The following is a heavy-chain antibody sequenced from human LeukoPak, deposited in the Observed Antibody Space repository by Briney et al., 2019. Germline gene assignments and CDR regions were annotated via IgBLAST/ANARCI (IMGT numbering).Heavy chain of an antibody. D-gene: IGHD3-10*01. CDR1: GYTFTAYY. CDR3: ARWDPDYFGSGSSYYYFGLDV. J-gene: IGHJ6*02. CDR2: INPNSGGT. Sequence: GASVKVSCKASGYTFTAYYIHWVRQAPGHGLEWMGWINPNSGGTNYAQKFQGRVTMTRDTSISTAYMELSSLRSDDTAVYYCARWDPDYFGSGSSYYYFGLDVWGQGTTVTVSS. V-gene: IGHV1-2*02.